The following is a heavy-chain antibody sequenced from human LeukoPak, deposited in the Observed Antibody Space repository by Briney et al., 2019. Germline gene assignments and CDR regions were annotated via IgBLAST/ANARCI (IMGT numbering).Heavy chain of an antibody. CDR3: ARIRTSGWFVDY. CDR1: GYTFTTYG. CDR2: ISAYNGNA. Sequence: ASVKVSCKASGYTFTTYGFSWVRQAPGQGLEWMGWISAYNGNANYAQKLQGRVTMTTDTPTTTAYMDLRSLRPDDTAIYYCARIRTSGWFVDYWGQGTLVTVSS. D-gene: IGHD6-19*01. J-gene: IGHJ4*02. V-gene: IGHV1-18*01.